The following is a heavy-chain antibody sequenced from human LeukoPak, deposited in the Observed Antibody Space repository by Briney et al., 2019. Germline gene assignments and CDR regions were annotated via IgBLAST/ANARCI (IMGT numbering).Heavy chain of an antibody. CDR2: INPDGSDK. J-gene: IGHJ4*02. D-gene: IGHD3-22*01. CDR1: RFTFSTYW. CDR3: ARELVVPGRPKFDY. V-gene: IGHV3-7*01. Sequence: GGSLRLSCAASRFTFSTYWMSWVRQAPGKGLEWVANINPDGSDKYYVDSVQGRFTLSRDNAKNSLYLQMNSLRAEDTAVYFCARELVVPGRPKFDYWGQGTLVTVSS.